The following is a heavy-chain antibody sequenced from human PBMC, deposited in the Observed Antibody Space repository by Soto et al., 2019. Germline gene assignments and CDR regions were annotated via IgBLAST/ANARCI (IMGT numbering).Heavy chain of an antibody. CDR1: GGSISSYY. D-gene: IGHD5-12*01. CDR3: ARERKDIVATSPDHYYYYYGMDV. V-gene: IGHV4-59*12. CDR2: IYYSGST. J-gene: IGHJ6*02. Sequence: PSETLSLTCTVSGGSISSYYWSWIRQPPGKGLEWIGYIYYSGSTNYNPPLKSRVTISVDTSKNQFSLKLSSVTAADTAVYYCARERKDIVATSPDHYYYYYGMDVWGQGTTVTVSS.